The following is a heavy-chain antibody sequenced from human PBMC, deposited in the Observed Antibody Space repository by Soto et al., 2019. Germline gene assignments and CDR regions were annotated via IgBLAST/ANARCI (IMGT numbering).Heavy chain of an antibody. CDR1: GGSISSSTYY. D-gene: IGHD3-22*01. J-gene: IGHJ4*02. CDR2: FFIGGNT. Sequence: SETLSLTCTVSGGSISSSTYYWGWMRQPPGKGLEWIASFFIGGNTYYNPSLKSRVTISVDTSKNQFSLKLSSVTAADTAVYYCARSSQYSYDSSEGNFDSWGRGTLVTVSS. V-gene: IGHV4-39*07. CDR3: ARSSQYSYDSSEGNFDS.